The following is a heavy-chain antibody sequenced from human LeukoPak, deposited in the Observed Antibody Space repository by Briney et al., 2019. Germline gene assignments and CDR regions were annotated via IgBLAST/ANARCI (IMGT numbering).Heavy chain of an antibody. CDR1: GGSFSSYY. D-gene: IGHD3-10*01. CDR3: ARGSNYYDSGKGWFDP. CDR2: IFSSGST. J-gene: IGHJ5*02. Sequence: SETLSLTCTVSGGSFSSYYWNWIRQPAGKGLEWIGRIFSSGSTNYNPSLKSRVTMSVDTSKSEFSLKLNSVTAADTAVYYCARGSNYYDSGKGWFDPWGQGTLVTVSS. V-gene: IGHV4-4*07.